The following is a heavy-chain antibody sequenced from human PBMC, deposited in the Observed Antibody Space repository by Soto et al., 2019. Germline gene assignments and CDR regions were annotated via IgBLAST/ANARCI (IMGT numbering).Heavy chain of an antibody. CDR3: ARDRAVTLGAAFDI. CDR1: GFTVSSNY. V-gene: IGHV3-66*01. D-gene: IGHD4-17*01. Sequence: GGSLRLSCAASGFTVSSNYMSWVRQAPGKGLEWVSVIYSGGSTYYADSVKGRFTISRDNSKNTLYLQMNSLRAEDTAVYYCARDRAVTLGAAFDIWGQGTMVTVSS. CDR2: IYSGGST. J-gene: IGHJ3*02.